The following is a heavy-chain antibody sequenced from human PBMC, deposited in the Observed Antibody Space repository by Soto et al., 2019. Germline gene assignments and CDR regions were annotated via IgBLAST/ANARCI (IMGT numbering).Heavy chain of an antibody. CDR3: ARAGCSGGSCYPGSYYYYGMDV. V-gene: IGHV1-69*12. CDR2: IIPIFGTA. J-gene: IGHJ6*02. Sequence: QVQLVQSGAEVKKPGSSVKVSCKASGGTFSSYAMSWVRQAPGKGLEWMGGIIPIFGTANYAQKFQGRVTITADESTSTAYMELSSLRSEDTAVYYWARAGCSGGSCYPGSYYYYGMDVWGQGTTVTVSS. D-gene: IGHD2-15*01. CDR1: GGTFSSYA.